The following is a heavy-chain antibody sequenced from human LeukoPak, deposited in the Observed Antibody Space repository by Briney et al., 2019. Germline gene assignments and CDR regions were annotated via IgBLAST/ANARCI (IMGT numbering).Heavy chain of an antibody. J-gene: IGHJ4*02. CDR2: INTGNGNT. D-gene: IGHD3-22*01. CDR1: GYTFTDYA. CDR3: AREYYYDETPDY. V-gene: IGHV1-3*04. Sequence: ASVKVSCKASGYTFTDYAIHWVRQAPGQRLEWMGWINTGNGNTKYSQKFQDRITITRDTSATTAYMELSSLRPEDTAVYYCAREYYYDETPDYWGQGTLVTVSS.